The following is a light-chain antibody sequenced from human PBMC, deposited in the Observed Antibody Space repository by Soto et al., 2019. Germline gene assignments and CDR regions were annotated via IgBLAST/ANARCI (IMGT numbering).Light chain of an antibody. J-gene: IGKJ1*01. Sequence: ESVFTQSPGTLSLSPGERATLSCRASQSVSSSSVAWYQQKPGQAPRLLMYGASSRATGIPDRFSGSGSGSGTDFTLTISRLEPDDFAVYYCQQYISTPWTFGQGTKVDIK. CDR3: QQYISTPWT. CDR1: QSVSSSS. V-gene: IGKV3-20*01. CDR2: GAS.